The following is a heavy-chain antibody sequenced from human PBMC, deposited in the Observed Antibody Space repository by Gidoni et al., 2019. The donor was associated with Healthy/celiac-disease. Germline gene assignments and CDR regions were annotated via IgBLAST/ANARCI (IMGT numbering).Heavy chain of an antibody. J-gene: IGHJ4*02. D-gene: IGHD1-26*01. CDR2: IYYSGST. V-gene: IGHV4-59*08. CDR3: ARHGSGATVYFDY. CDR1: GGSISSYS. Sequence: QVQLQESGPGLVKPSETLSLTCTVSGGSISSYSWSWIRQPPGKGLEWIEYIYYSGSTNYNPSLKSRVTISVDTSKNQFSLKLSSVTAADTAVYYCARHGSGATVYFDYWGQGTLVTVSS.